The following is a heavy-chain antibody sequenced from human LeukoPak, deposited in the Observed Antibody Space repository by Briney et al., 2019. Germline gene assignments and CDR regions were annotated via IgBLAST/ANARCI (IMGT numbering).Heavy chain of an antibody. CDR2: INPSGGST. J-gene: IGHJ4*02. V-gene: IGHV1-46*01. D-gene: IGHD1-26*01. CDR3: ARDGIVGATTDY. CDR1: GYTFTSYY. Sequence: ASVKISCKASGYTFTSYYMHWVRQAPGQGLEWMGIINPSGGSTSYAQKFQGRVTMTRDTSTSTVYMELSSLRSEDTAVYYCARDGIVGATTDYWGRGTLVTVSS.